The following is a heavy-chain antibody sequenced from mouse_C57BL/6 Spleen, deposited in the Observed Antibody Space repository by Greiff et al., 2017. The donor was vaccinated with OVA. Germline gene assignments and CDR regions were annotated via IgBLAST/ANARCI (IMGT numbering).Heavy chain of an antibody. CDR1: GYAFSSSW. J-gene: IGHJ2*01. Sequence: VKLQESGPELVKPGASVKISCKASGYAFSSSWMNWVKQRPGKGLEWIGRIYPGDGDTNYNGKFKGKATLTADKSSSTAYMQLSSLTSEDSAVYFCARELGPFDYWGQGTTLTVSS. CDR3: ARELGPFDY. V-gene: IGHV1-82*01. D-gene: IGHD4-1*01. CDR2: IYPGDGDT.